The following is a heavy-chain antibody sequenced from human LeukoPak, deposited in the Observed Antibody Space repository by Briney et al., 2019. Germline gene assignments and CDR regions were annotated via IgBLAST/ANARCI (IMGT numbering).Heavy chain of an antibody. CDR2: IYYSGST. J-gene: IGHJ4*02. Sequence: PSETLSLTCTVSGGSISSYYRSWIRQPPGKGLEWIGYIYYSGSTNYNPSLKSRVTISVDTSKNQFSLKLSSVTAADTAVYYCARDDSSGYLDWGQGTLVTVSS. V-gene: IGHV4-59*12. CDR3: ARDDSSGYLD. CDR1: GGSISSYY. D-gene: IGHD3-22*01.